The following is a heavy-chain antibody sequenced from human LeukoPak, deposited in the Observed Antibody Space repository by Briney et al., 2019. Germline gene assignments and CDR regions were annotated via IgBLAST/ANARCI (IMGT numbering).Heavy chain of an antibody. CDR3: AKDGVWFGELFNGSFDY. V-gene: IGHV3-23*01. Sequence: PGGSLRLSCAASGVTFSNYAMRWVRQAPGKGLEWVSGISGSGDSTYYADSVKGRFTISRENSKNTLYLQMNSLRAEDTAVYYCAKDGVWFGELFNGSFDYWGQGTLVTVSS. D-gene: IGHD3-10*01. CDR2: ISGSGDST. J-gene: IGHJ4*02. CDR1: GVTFSNYA.